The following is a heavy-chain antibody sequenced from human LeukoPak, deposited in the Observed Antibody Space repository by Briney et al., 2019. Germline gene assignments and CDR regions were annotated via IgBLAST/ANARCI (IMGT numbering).Heavy chain of an antibody. D-gene: IGHD2-15*01. Sequence: ASVKVSCKASGYTFTSYGISWVRQAPGQGLEWMGWISAYNGNTNYAQKLQGRVTMTTDTSTSTAYMELRSLRSDDTAVYYCARAAGGAVGYCSGGSCYLAGSWFDPWGQGTLVTVSS. J-gene: IGHJ5*02. V-gene: IGHV1-18*01. CDR2: ISAYNGNT. CDR3: ARAAGGAVGYCSGGSCYLAGSWFDP. CDR1: GYTFTSYG.